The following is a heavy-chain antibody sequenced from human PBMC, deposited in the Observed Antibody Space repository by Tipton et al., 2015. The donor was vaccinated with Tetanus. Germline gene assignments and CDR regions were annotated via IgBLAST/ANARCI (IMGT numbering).Heavy chain of an antibody. V-gene: IGHV5-51*01. CDR2: IYPGDSDT. CDR1: GYSFTSYW. CDR3: ARHQYVGDYDYVWGSYRYNGMDV. Sequence: VQLVQSGAEVKKPGESLKISCKGSGYSFTSYWIGWVRQMPGKGLEWMWIIYPGDSDTRYSPSFQGRVTISADKSIITAYLQWSSLKASDTAMYYCARHQYVGDYDYVWGSYRYNGMDVWGQGTTVTVSS. J-gene: IGHJ6*02. D-gene: IGHD3-16*02.